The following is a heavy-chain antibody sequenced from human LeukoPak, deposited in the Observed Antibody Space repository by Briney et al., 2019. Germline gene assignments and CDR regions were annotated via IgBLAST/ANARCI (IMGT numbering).Heavy chain of an antibody. CDR2: IWYDGSNK. CDR3: AKAGSGYYYFDY. Sequence: GSLRLSCVASGFTFNGYTMHWVRQAPGKGLEWVAIIWYDGSNKYYADSVKGRFTISRDNSKNTLYLQMNSLRAEDTAVFYCAKAGSGYYYFDYWGQGTLVTVSS. D-gene: IGHD3-22*01. CDR1: GFTFNGYT. V-gene: IGHV3-30*02. J-gene: IGHJ4*02.